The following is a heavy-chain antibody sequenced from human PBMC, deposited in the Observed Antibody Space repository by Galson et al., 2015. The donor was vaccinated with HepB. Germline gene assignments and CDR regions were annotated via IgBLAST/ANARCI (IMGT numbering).Heavy chain of an antibody. V-gene: IGHV3-21*01. J-gene: IGHJ4*02. CDR1: TFIFSTYS. CDR2: ISSSSSYI. CDR3: ARGSGDAYGPFDY. D-gene: IGHD3-10*01. Sequence: SLRLSCAASTFIFSTYSMNWVRQAPGKGLAWVSSISSSSSYIYYADSVKGRFTISRDNAKKSLYLQINSLRAGDTAVYYCARGSGDAYGPFDYWGQGTLVIVSS.